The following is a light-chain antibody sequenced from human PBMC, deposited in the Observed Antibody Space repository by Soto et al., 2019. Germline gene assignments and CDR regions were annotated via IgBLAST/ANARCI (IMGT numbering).Light chain of an antibody. CDR2: AAS. J-gene: IGKJ5*01. Sequence: DIQMTQSPSSLSASVVDRATITCRASQSISTYLHWYQQKPGKAPKLLIYAASTLQSGVPLRFSGSGSGTSFTLTISSLQPEDFATYYCQQLLSYPITFGQGTRLEIK. V-gene: IGKV1-9*01. CDR3: QQLLSYPIT. CDR1: QSISTY.